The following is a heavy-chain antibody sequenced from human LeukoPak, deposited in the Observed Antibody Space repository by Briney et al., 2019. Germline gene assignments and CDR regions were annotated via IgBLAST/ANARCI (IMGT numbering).Heavy chain of an antibody. CDR3: AKDSGYCSSTSCYMNY. J-gene: IGHJ4*02. CDR2: ISYDGSNK. D-gene: IGHD2-2*02. CDR1: GFTFSSYG. Sequence: GGSLRLSCAASGFTFSSYGMHWVRQAPGKGLEWVAVISYDGSNKYYADSVKGRFTIFRDNSKNALYLQMNSLRAEDTAVYYCAKDSGYCSSTSCYMNYWGQGTLVTVSS. V-gene: IGHV3-30*18.